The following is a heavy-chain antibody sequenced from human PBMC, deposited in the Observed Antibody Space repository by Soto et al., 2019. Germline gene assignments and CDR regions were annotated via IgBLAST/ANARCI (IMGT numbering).Heavy chain of an antibody. CDR2: IYPSDSDI. Sequence: PGELLNISCNGSGYTFTNYWNGWVGQMPGEGLEWMGVIYPSDSDIRYSPSFQGKVTISADKSITTAYLQWSSLKAADTAMYYCVRSGTSSGRFSDYWGQGTLVTVSS. V-gene: IGHV5-51*01. CDR1: GYTFTNYW. CDR3: VRSGTSSGRFSDY. D-gene: IGHD2-15*01. J-gene: IGHJ4*02.